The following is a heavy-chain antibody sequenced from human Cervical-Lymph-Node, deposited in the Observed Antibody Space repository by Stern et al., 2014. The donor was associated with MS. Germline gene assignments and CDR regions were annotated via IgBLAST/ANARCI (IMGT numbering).Heavy chain of an antibody. D-gene: IGHD3-3*01. CDR2: IYWDNDN. Sequence: ITLKESGPTLVKPTQTLTLTCTFSGFSLSDTGVGVGWIRQPPGKALEWLALIYWDNDNRYRPSLKSRLTITKDTSKNQVVLTMTNVDPVDTATYYCAHTNYDCWNGPTFDYWGQGALVTVSS. CDR3: AHTNYDCWNGPTFDY. CDR1: GFSLSDTGVG. V-gene: IGHV2-5*02. J-gene: IGHJ4*02.